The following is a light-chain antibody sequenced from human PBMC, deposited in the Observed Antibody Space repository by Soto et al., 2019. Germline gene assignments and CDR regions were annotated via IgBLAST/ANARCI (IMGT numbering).Light chain of an antibody. CDR2: EAS. CDR1: QTISRW. J-gene: IGKJ1*01. CDR3: QQYSSSWT. Sequence: DIQMTQSPITLSASLGDRVVITCRASQTISRWLAWFQQXPGKAPKFLIYEASNLHTGVPSRFSGSGSGTEFTLTISGLQPDDFAIDYCQQYSSSWTFGQGTKVDNK. V-gene: IGKV1-5*03.